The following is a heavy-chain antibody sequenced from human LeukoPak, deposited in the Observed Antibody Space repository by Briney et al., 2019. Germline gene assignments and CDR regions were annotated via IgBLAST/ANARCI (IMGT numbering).Heavy chain of an antibody. CDR1: GFTFGNFA. CDR2: IRGGGAVT. V-gene: IGHV3-23*01. CDR3: AKRGVVIRVILVGFHKEAYYFDS. Sequence: GGSLRLSCAASGFTFGNFAMSWVRQAPGKGLEWVSYIRGGGAVTHYADSVEGRFTVSRDNPKNTLYLQMNSLRAEDTAVYFCAKRGVVIRVILVGFHKEAYYFDSWGQGALVTVSS. D-gene: IGHD3-22*01. J-gene: IGHJ4*02.